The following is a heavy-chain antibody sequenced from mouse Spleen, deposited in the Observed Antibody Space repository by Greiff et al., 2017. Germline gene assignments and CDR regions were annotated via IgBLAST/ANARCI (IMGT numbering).Heavy chain of an antibody. CDR3: ARGGTDWYFDV. V-gene: IGHV1-7*01. CDR1: GYTFTSYW. Sequence: QVQLKESGAELAKPGASVKLSCKASGYTFTSYWMHWVKQRPGQGLEWIGYINPSSGYTKYNQKFKDKATLTADKSSSTAYMHLSSLTYEDSAVYYCARGGTDWYFDVWGAGTTVTVSS. J-gene: IGHJ1*01. D-gene: IGHD3-3*01. CDR2: INPSSGYT.